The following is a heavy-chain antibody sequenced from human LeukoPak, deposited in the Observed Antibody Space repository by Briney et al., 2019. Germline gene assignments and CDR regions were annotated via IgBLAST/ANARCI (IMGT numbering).Heavy chain of an antibody. D-gene: IGHD3-10*01. CDR3: ASQHGSGSSLGGDFDY. CDR1: GGSISSGDFY. J-gene: IGHJ4*02. Sequence: SETLSLTCTVSGGSISSGDFYWSWIRQPPGKGLEWIGYIYNSGSTYYNPSLKSRVTISIDTSKNQFSLKLSSVTAADTAVYYCASQHGSGSSLGGDFDYWGQGTLVTVSS. CDR2: IYNSGST. V-gene: IGHV4-30-4*01.